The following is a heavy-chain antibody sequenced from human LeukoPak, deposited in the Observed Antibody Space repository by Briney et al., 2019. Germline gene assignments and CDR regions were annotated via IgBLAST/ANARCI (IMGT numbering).Heavy chain of an antibody. CDR1: GYTFTSYG. CDR3: ARERVTSRWLAPLIDY. V-gene: IGHV1-18*04. D-gene: IGHD5-24*01. Sequence: GASVKVSCKASGYTFTSYGISWVRQAPGQGLEWMGWISTYNGNTNYAQKLQGRVTMTTDTSTSTAYMELRSLRSDDTAVYYCARERVTSRWLAPLIDYWGQGTLVTVSS. CDR2: ISTYNGNT. J-gene: IGHJ4*02.